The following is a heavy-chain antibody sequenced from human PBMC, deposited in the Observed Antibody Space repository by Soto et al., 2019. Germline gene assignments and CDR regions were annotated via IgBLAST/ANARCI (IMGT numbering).Heavy chain of an antibody. D-gene: IGHD1-26*01. V-gene: IGHV3-7*03. Sequence: EVQLVESGGGLVQPGGSLRLSCAASGFTFSSYWMTWVRQAPGKGLEWVANIKQDGSKKYYVDSVKGRFTISRDNAKNSLYLQMNSLRVEDTAVYYCAIDRGWGLRYFDLWGRGTLVTVSS. CDR2: IKQDGSKK. CDR1: GFTFSSYW. CDR3: AIDRGWGLRYFDL. J-gene: IGHJ2*01.